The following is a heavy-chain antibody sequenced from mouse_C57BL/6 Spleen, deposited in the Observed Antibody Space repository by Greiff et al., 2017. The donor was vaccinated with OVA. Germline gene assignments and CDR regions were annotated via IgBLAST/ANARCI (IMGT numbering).Heavy chain of an antibody. CDR3: ASTYYGNYPAWFAY. CDR2: ISSGSSTI. J-gene: IGHJ3*01. D-gene: IGHD2-10*01. Sequence: EVMLVESGGGLVKPGGSLKLSCAASGFTFSDYGMHWVRQAPEKGLEWVAYISSGSSTIYYADTVKGRFTISRDNAKNTLFLQMTSLRSEDTAMYYCASTYYGNYPAWFAYWGQGTLVTVSA. V-gene: IGHV5-17*01. CDR1: GFTFSDYG.